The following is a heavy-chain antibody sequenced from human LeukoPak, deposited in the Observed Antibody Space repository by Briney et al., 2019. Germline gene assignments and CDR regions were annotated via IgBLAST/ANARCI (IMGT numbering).Heavy chain of an antibody. V-gene: IGHV1-24*01. CDR3: ATGLPRPVHAFDI. CDR1: GYTLTDLP. Sequence: ASVKVSCKASGYTLTDLPMHWVRQAPGKGLEWMGGFDPEDGETIYAQKFRGRVTMTEDTSTDTAYMELSSLRSEDTAVYYCATGLPRPVHAFDIWGQGTMVTVSS. J-gene: IGHJ3*02. D-gene: IGHD4-11*01. CDR2: FDPEDGET.